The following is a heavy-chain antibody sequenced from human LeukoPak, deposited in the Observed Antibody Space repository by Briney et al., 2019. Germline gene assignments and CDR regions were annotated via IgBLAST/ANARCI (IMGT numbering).Heavy chain of an antibody. J-gene: IGHJ3*02. V-gene: IGHV4-4*07. CDR1: GGSISSYY. D-gene: IGHD3-10*01. CDR2: IYTSGST. Sequence: SETLSLTCTVSGGSISSYYWSWIRRPAGKGLEWIGRIYTSGSTNYNPSLKSRVTMSVDTSKNQFSLKLSSVTAADTAVYYCARDQRSYGSGSYRRNDAFDIWGQGTMVTVSS. CDR3: ARDQRSYGSGSYRRNDAFDI.